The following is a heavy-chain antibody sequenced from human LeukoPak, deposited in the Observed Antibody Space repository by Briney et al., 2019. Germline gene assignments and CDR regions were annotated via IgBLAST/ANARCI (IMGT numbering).Heavy chain of an antibody. V-gene: IGHV4-34*01. Sequence: SETLSLTCAVYGGSFSGYYWSWIRQPPGKRLEWIGEINHSGSTNYNPSLKSRVTISVDTSKNQFSLKLSSVTAADTAVYYCARGRIHYYDYVWGSYRYAFFDYWGQGTLVTVSS. CDR3: ARGRIHYYDYVWGSYRYAFFDY. D-gene: IGHD3-16*02. J-gene: IGHJ4*02. CDR2: INHSGST. CDR1: GGSFSGYY.